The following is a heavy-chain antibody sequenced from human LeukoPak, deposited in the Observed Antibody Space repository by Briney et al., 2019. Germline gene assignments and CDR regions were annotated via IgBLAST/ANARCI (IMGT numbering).Heavy chain of an antibody. CDR1: GFTFDDYA. D-gene: IGHD3-22*01. J-gene: IGHJ4*02. CDR3: AKDDYYYDSSGYYPTFDY. Sequence: GGSLRLSCAASGFTFDDYAMDWVRQAPGKGLEWVSLISGDGGSTYYADSVKGRFTISRDNSKNSLYLQMNSLRTEDTALYYCAKDDYYYDSSGYYPTFDYWGQGTLVTVSS. V-gene: IGHV3-43*02. CDR2: ISGDGGST.